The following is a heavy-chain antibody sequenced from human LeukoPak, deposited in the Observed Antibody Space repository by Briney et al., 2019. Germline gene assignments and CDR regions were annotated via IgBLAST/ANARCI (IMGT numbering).Heavy chain of an antibody. CDR1: GFTVGSNY. Sequence: PGGSLRLSCAASGFTVGSNYMSWVRQAPGKGLEWVSVIYSGGSTYYADSVKGRFTISRDNSKNTLYLQMNSLRAEDTAVYYCASPHSSGYLDYWGQGTLVTVSS. D-gene: IGHD3-22*01. V-gene: IGHV3-66*01. CDR2: IYSGGST. J-gene: IGHJ4*02. CDR3: ASPHSSGYLDY.